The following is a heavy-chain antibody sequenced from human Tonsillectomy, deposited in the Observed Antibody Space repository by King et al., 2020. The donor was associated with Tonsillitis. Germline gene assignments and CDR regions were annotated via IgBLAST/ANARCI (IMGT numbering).Heavy chain of an antibody. J-gene: IGHJ4*02. CDR3: ARDPQLIR. V-gene: IGHV3-21*01. Sequence: DVQLVEAGGGLVKPGGSLRLSCAAAGFTFSSYSMNWVRQAPEKGLEWVSSISSSSSYIYYADSVKGRFTISRDNANNSLYLQMTSLRAEDTAVYYCARDPQLIRWGQGTLVTVSS. CDR2: ISSSSSYI. CDR1: GFTFSSYS. D-gene: IGHD1-26*01.